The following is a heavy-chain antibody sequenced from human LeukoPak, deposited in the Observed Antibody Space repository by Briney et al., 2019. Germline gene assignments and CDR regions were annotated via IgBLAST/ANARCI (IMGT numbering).Heavy chain of an antibody. V-gene: IGHV3-7*01. CDR1: GFTFSSYW. CDR2: IKQDGSEK. J-gene: IGHJ5*02. D-gene: IGHD3-9*01. Sequence: QPGGSLRLSCAASGFTFSSYWMSWVRQAPGKGLEWVANIKQDGSEKYYVDSVKGRFTISRDNAKNSLYLQMNSLRAEDTAVYYCARDTLRYFDWLYPWGQGTLVTVSS. CDR3: ARDTLRYFDWLYP.